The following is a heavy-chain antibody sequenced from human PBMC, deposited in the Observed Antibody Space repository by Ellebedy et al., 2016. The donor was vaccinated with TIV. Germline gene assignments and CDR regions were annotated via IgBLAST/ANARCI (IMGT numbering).Heavy chain of an antibody. CDR2: IYYSEST. D-gene: IGHD2-2*01. CDR3: VSQVGQPPPPKD. CDR1: GGSISSYY. J-gene: IGHJ4*02. V-gene: IGHV4-59*08. Sequence: MPSETLSLTCTVSGGSISSYYWSWIRQPPGKGLEWIGYIYYSESTNYNPSRKSRVTIPVDTSKNQFPLKLSSVAAADTAVDYCVSQVGQPPPPKDWGQGTLVTVSS.